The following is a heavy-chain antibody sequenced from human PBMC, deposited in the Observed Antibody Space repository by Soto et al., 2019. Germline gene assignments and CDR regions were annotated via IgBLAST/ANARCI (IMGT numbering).Heavy chain of an antibody. CDR1: GFSLTTSGVG. J-gene: IGHJ4*02. CDR3: AHRGYMYGNWDHGYFDY. D-gene: IGHD5-18*01. V-gene: IGHV2-5*02. CDR2: IYWDDDK. Sequence: QITLKESGPTRVRPTQTLALTCTFSGFSLTTSGVGVGWIRKTPGKALEWLAVIYWDDDKRYSPSLKSRLTITKDTSTNQVVLTMADMDPVDTATYFCAHRGYMYGNWDHGYFDYWGQGTLVTVSS.